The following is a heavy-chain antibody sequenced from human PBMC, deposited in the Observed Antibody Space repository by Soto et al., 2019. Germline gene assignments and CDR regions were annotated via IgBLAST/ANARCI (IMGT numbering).Heavy chain of an antibody. J-gene: IGHJ6*02. CDR1: GFTFTSSA. CDR3: AADPRGYDILTGYYVYYYYYGMDV. V-gene: IGHV1-58*01. D-gene: IGHD3-9*01. Sequence: GASVKVSCKASGFTFTSSAVQWVRQARGQRLEWIGWIVVGSGNTNYAQKFQERVTITRDMSTSTAYMELSSLRSEDTAVYYCAADPRGYDILTGYYVYYYYYGMDVWGQGTTVTVSS. CDR2: IVVGSGNT.